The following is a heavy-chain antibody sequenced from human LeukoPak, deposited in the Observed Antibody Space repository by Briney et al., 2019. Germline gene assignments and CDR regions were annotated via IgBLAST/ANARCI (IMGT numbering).Heavy chain of an antibody. J-gene: IGHJ4*02. CDR2: ISKSGTYI. CDR1: GFTFRDYT. CDR3: TREVLIVVEPASNTIDF. D-gene: IGHD2-2*01. Sequence: GGSLRLSCAASGFTFRDYTMNWVREAPGKGLEWVSAISKSGTYIKYADSVKGRFTVSRDNAKNSLFLQMNSLRVEDTALYFCTREVLIVVEPASNTIDFWGQGTRVTVSS. V-gene: IGHV3-21*01.